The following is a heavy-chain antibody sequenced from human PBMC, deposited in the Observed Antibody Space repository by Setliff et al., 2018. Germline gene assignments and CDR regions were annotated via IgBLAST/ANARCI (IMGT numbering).Heavy chain of an antibody. CDR3: ARFLDPRDGYQNSPGFDF. D-gene: IGHD2-21*01. V-gene: IGHV4-59*01. CDR2: IHYSGST. CDR1: GASISSYY. J-gene: IGHJ4*02. Sequence: PSETLSLTCSVSGASISSYYWSWIRQPPGKGLEWIAYIHYSGSTNQNPSLKSRVTISLDTPKNQFSLKLSYMTAADTAVYYCARFLDPRDGYQNSPGFDFWGQGALVTVSS.